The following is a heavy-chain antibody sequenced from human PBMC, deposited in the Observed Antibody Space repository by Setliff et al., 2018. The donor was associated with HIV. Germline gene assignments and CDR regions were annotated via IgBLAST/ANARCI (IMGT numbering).Heavy chain of an antibody. Sequence: ASVKVSCKASGYTFSSYGISWVRQAPGQGLEWMGWVSTYNGNRNYAQKLQDRVTMTTDTSTNTAYMVLTSLRSDDTAVYYCARVQGATHYDILTGYTLYGLDVWGQGTTVTVS. CDR2: VSTYNGNR. V-gene: IGHV1-18*01. J-gene: IGHJ6*02. D-gene: IGHD3-9*01. CDR1: GYTFSSYG. CDR3: ARVQGATHYDILTGYTLYGLDV.